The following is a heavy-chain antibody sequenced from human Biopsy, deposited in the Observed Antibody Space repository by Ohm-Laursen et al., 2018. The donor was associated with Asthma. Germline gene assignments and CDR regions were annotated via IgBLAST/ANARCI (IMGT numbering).Heavy chain of an antibody. V-gene: IGHV1-69*13. CDR2: IIPVFGTS. Sequence: SVKVSCKASGGTFSRYAISWVRQAPGQGLEWMGGIIPVFGTSNYAQKFQDRVTFTADGSTSSAYMELSSPTSEDSAVYYCAREVSTVDYGYYYFAMDVWGQGTTVTVSS. CDR1: GGTFSRYA. CDR3: AREVSTVDYGYYYFAMDV. D-gene: IGHD4-17*01. J-gene: IGHJ6*02.